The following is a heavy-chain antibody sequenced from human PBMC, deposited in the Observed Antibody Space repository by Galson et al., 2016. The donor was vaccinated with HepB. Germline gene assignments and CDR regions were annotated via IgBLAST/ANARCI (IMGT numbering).Heavy chain of an antibody. J-gene: IGHJ4*02. CDR2: ISPDGNDK. CDR1: GFTFSSHW. CDR3: VRSIDS. Sequence: SLRLSCATSGFTFSSHWMSWVRQAPGKGLECVAIISPDGNDKFYADSVRGRFTVSRDNAKNSLYRKMDSLRAEDTAVYYSVRSIDSWGQGTLVTVSS. V-gene: IGHV3-7*01.